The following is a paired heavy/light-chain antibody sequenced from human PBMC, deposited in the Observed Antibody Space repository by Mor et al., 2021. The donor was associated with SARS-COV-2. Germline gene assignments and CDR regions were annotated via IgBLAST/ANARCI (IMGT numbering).Heavy chain of an antibody. CDR1: GFSLRNYV. CDR2: ISGSDGSA. J-gene: IGHJ4*02. D-gene: IGHD2-15*01. CDR3: GCIGNMCYSGDLGY. V-gene: IGHV3-23*01. Sequence: EVQLLESGGDLVQPGGSLRLSCIVSGFSLRNYVVTWARQAPGKGLQWVASISGSDGSASYADPVKGRFSISRDNSKNTLYLRMNSLRAEDTATYYCGCIGNMCYSGDLGYWGQGTLVTVSS.
Light chain of an antibody. CDR3: QQYESYPLT. V-gene: IGKV1-16*02. Sequence: DIQMTQFPSSVSASVGDTVTITCRASQGISNNLAWVQQKPGKAPKSLIYAASSLQSGVPSKFSGSGSGTDFTLTITSLQPEDFATYYCQQYESYPLTFGGGTKVEIK. J-gene: IGKJ4*01. CDR2: AAS. CDR1: QGISNN.